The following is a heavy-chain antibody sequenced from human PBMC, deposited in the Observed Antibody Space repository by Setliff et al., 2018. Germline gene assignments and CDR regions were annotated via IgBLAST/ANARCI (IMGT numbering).Heavy chain of an antibody. CDR1: GFSFSNCW. D-gene: IGHD1-7*01. Sequence: PGGSLRLSCAASGFSFSNCWVSWVRQAPGKGLEWLASINPHASEKYYVDSVKGRFTISRDNAKNSLSLQMNSLRTEDTAVYYCAKPQVELRWGFESWGQGTPVTVSS. CDR2: INPHASEK. CDR3: AKPQVELRWGFES. V-gene: IGHV3-7*01. J-gene: IGHJ4*02.